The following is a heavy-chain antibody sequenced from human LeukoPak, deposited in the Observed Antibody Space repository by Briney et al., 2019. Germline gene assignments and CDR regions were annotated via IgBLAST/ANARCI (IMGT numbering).Heavy chain of an antibody. V-gene: IGHV3-21*01. D-gene: IGHD6-13*01. Sequence: GGSLRLSCAASGFTFSSYSMNWVRQAPGKGLEWVSSISSSSSYIYYADSVKGRFTISRDNAKNSLYLQMNSLRAEDTAVYYCARDPAGPISSSWCFDYWGQGTLVTVSS. CDR2: ISSSSSYI. J-gene: IGHJ4*02. CDR1: GFTFSSYS. CDR3: ARDPAGPISSSWCFDY.